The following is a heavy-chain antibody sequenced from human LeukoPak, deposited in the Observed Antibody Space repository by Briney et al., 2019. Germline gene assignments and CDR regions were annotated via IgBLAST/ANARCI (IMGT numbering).Heavy chain of an antibody. V-gene: IGHV4-39*01. CDR2: IYYSGST. Sequence: SETLSLTCSVSGGSISSSYYWGWIRQPPGKGLEWIGSIYYSGSTYYNPSLKSRVTISVDTSKNQFSLKLSSVTAADTAVYYCARLNRSGYYTGRGGPFDYWGQGTLVTVSS. J-gene: IGHJ4*02. D-gene: IGHD3-3*01. CDR1: GGSISSSYY. CDR3: ARLNRSGYYTGRGGPFDY.